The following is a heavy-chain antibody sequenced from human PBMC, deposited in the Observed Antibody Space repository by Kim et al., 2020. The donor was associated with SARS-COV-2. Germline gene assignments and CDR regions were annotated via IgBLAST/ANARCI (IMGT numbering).Heavy chain of an antibody. CDR2: ISYDGSNK. V-gene: IGHV3-30*04. CDR1: GFTFSSYA. D-gene: IGHD2-2*01. Sequence: GGSLRLSCAASGFTFSSYAMHWVRQAPGKGLEWVAVISYDGSNKYYADSVKGRFTISRDNSKNTLYLQMNSLRAEDTAVYYCARETRYCSSTSCYQAYF. J-gene: IGHJ4*01. CDR3: ARETRYCSSTSCYQAYF.